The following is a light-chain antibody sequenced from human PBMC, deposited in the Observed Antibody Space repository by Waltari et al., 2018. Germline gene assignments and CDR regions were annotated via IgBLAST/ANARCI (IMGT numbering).Light chain of an antibody. CDR1: QSVSSY. CDR2: DAS. V-gene: IGKV3-11*01. Sequence: EIVLTQSPATLSLSPGERATLSCSASQSVSSYLAWYQQKPGQAPSLLIYDASNRATGIPARFSGSGSGTDFTLTISSLEPEDFAVYYCQQRSNWPPWLTFGGGTKVEIK. J-gene: IGKJ4*01. CDR3: QQRSNWPPWLT.